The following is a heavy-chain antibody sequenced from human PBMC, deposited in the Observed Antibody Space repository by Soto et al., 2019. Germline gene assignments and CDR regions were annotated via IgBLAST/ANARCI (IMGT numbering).Heavy chain of an antibody. V-gene: IGHV6-1*01. D-gene: IGHD1-26*01. J-gene: IGHJ4*01. Sequence: SQTLSLTCVITGESVSSNSAGWSWVRQSPSRGLEWLGRTHYRSKWYYEYAVSVRGRITINPDTSKNQYSLQLNSVTPEDTAVYFCARGEQYSGRIFDYWGQGTLVTVSS. CDR1: GESVSSNSAG. CDR3: ARGEQYSGRIFDY. CDR2: THYRSKWYY.